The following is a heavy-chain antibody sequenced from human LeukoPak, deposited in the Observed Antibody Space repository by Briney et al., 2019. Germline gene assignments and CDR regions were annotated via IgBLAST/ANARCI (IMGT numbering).Heavy chain of an antibody. CDR1: GGSISSYY. Sequence: SETLSLTCTVSGGSISSYYWSWIRQPPGKGLEWIGYIYYSGSTNYNPSLKSRVTISVDTSKNQFSLKLSSVTAADTAVYYCARGPPVDYWGQGTLVTVSS. J-gene: IGHJ4*02. CDR3: ARGPPVDY. V-gene: IGHV4-59*12. CDR2: IYYSGST.